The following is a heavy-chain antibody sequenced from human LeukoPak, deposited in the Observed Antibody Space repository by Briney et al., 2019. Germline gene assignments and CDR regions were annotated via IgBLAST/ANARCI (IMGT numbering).Heavy chain of an antibody. V-gene: IGHV4-34*01. CDR2: INHSGST. CDR3: ARRYDYLWGSYRYTFDY. J-gene: IGHJ4*02. Sequence: SETLSLTCAVYGGSFSGYYWSWIRQPPGKGLEWIGEINHSGSTNYNPSLKRRVTISVYTSKNQFSLKLSSVTAADTAVYYCARRYDYLWGSYRYTFDYWGQGTLVTVSS. CDR1: GGSFSGYY. D-gene: IGHD3-16*02.